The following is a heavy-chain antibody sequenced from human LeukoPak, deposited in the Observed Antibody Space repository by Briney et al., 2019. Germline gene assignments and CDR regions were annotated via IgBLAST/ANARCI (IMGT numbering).Heavy chain of an antibody. D-gene: IGHD2-2*01. CDR1: GYTFTSYD. V-gene: IGHV1-8*01. CDR3: ARGLGYCSSTSCYLSGPDH. J-gene: IGHJ4*02. CDR2: MNPNSGNT. Sequence: ASVKVSCKASGYTFTSYDINWVRQATGQGLEWMGWMNPNSGNTGYAQKFQGRATMTRNTSISTAYMELSSLRSEDTAVYYCARGLGYCSSTSCYLSGPDHWGQGTLVTVSS.